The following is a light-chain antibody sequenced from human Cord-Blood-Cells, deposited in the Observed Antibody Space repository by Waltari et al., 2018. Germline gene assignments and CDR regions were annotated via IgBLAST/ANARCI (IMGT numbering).Light chain of an antibody. CDR3: SSFKV. CDR1: SSDVGGYNY. V-gene: IGLV2-14*01. J-gene: IGLJ2*01. CDR2: DVS. Sequence: QSALTQPASVSGSPGQSITISCTGTSSDVGGYNYVSWYQQHPGKAPKLMIYDVSKRPSGVSNRFSGSESGNTASLTISGLQAEDEADYYCSSFKVFGGGTKLTVL.